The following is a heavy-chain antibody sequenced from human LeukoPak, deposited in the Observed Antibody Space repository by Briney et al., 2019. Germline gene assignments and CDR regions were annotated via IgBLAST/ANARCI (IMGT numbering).Heavy chain of an antibody. CDR3: ARGYYYTSGTYAWGY. J-gene: IGHJ4*02. Sequence: PGGPLRLSCAASGFTFSTYWMSWVRPAPGKGLEWVANIKKDGSEKDYVDSVKGRFTISRDNAKNSVYLQMNSLRADDTAIYYCARGYYYTSGTYAWGYWGQGTQVTVSS. D-gene: IGHD3-10*01. V-gene: IGHV3-7*01. CDR2: IKKDGSEK. CDR1: GFTFSTYW.